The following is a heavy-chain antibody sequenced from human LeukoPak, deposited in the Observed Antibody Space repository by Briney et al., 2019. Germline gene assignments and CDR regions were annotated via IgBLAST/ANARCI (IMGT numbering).Heavy chain of an antibody. D-gene: IGHD6-19*01. CDR1: GFTFSSYG. Sequence: GGSLRLSCAASGFTFSSYGMHWVRQAPGKGLEWVSSISSSSSYIYYADSVKGRFTISRDNAKNSPYLQMNSLRAEDTAVYYCARALDSLYSSGWPSAGYWGQGTLVTVSS. V-gene: IGHV3-21*01. J-gene: IGHJ4*02. CDR2: ISSSSSYI. CDR3: ARALDSLYSSGWPSAGY.